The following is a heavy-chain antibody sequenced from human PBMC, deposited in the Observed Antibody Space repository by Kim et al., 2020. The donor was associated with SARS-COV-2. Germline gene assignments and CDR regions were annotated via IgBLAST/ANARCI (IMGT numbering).Heavy chain of an antibody. Sequence: SRVTISVDTSKNQFSLKLSSVTAADTAVYYCAREIGKYSSSAGGPNWFDPWGQGTLVTVSS. V-gene: IGHV4-31*02. J-gene: IGHJ5*02. CDR3: AREIGKYSSSAGGPNWFDP. D-gene: IGHD6-19*01.